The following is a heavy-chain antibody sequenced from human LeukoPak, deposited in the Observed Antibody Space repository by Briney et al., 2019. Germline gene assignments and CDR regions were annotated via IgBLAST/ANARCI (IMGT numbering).Heavy chain of an antibody. CDR2: ISSSSSYI. CDR3: ASDIGYCSGGSCYWTRPFDY. D-gene: IGHD2-15*01. V-gene: IGHV3-21*01. J-gene: IGHJ4*02. CDR1: GFTFSSYS. Sequence: PGGSLRLSCAASGFTFSSYSMNWVRQAPGKGLEWVSSISSSSSYIYYADSVKGRFTISRDNSKNSLYLQMNSLRAEDTAVYYCASDIGYCSGGSCYWTRPFDYWGQGTLVTASS.